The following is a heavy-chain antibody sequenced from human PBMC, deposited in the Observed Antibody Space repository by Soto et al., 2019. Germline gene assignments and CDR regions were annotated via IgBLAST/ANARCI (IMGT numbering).Heavy chain of an antibody. J-gene: IGHJ4*02. CDR2: LSYGGRT. CDR1: GVSISGYF. V-gene: IGHV4-59*08. Sequence: SETLSLTCTVSGVSISGYFWSWIRQPPGKGLEYIGYLSYGGRTNYNPSLKSRVAISLDTSENQFSLKLNYVSAADTAVYYCARLPVEKYYFDYWGQGTLVTVSS. CDR3: ARLPVEKYYFDY.